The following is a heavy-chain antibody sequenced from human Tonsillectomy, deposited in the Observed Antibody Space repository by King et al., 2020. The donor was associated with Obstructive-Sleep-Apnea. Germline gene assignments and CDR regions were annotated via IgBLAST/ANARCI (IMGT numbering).Heavy chain of an antibody. CDR1: GFTFRNYG. D-gene: IGHD3-22*01. Sequence: HVQLVESGGGVVQPGRSLKLSCATSGFTFRNYGFSWVRQAPGKGLEWVAVMWYDGSTEYYADSVRGRFTISRDNSKNTLVLQLNSLRVDDTAVYFCAKNRGQYDGSTYFDNWGQGTLVTVSS. V-gene: IGHV3-33*06. CDR3: AKNRGQYDGSTYFDN. CDR2: MWYDGSTE. J-gene: IGHJ4*02.